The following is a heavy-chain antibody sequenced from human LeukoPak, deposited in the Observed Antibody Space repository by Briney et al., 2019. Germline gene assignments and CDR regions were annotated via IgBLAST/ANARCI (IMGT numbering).Heavy chain of an antibody. D-gene: IGHD3-9*01. Sequence: SETLSLTCTVSGGSINKYYWSWIRQSLGKGLEWLGYVHDSAGTIYNPSLKSRVTISVGTSKTQFSLKVTSVTTADTAVYYCAKGRKDFDTNLGPFDSWGQGILVTVSS. J-gene: IGHJ4*02. CDR3: AKGRKDFDTNLGPFDS. CDR1: GGSINKYY. V-gene: IGHV4-59*01. CDR2: VHDSAGT.